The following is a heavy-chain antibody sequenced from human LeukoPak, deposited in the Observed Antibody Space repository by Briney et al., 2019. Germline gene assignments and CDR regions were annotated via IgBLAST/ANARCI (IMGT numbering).Heavy chain of an antibody. CDR1: RFSFSDYA. V-gene: IGHV3-23*01. CDR3: AQVGQGWAATNWFDP. D-gene: IGHD2-15*01. CDR2: ISGSGGSA. J-gene: IGHJ5*02. Sequence: GGSLRLSCAASRFSFSDYAMSWVRQAPGKGLEWVSSISGSGGSAYSADSVKGRFTISRDNSNNTLYLQMNSLRADDTAVYFCAQVGQGWAATNWFDPWGQGTLVTVSS.